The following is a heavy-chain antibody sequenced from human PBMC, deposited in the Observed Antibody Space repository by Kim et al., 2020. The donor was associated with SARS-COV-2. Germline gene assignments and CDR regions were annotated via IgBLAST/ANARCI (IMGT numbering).Heavy chain of an antibody. J-gene: IGHJ3*02. CDR2: IYYSGST. Sequence: SQTLSLTCTVSGGSISSGAYYWSWIRQHPGEGLEWIGYIYYSGSTYYNPSLKSRVTISVDTSKNQFSLKLNSVTVADTAVYYCARAKARVVVDAFDIWGQGTMVTVSS. CDR1: GGSISSGAYY. CDR3: ARAKARVVVDAFDI. V-gene: IGHV4-31*03. D-gene: IGHD3-22*01.